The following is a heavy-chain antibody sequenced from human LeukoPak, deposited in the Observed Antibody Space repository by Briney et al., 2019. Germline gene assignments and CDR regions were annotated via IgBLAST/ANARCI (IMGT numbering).Heavy chain of an antibody. J-gene: IGHJ4*02. D-gene: IGHD6-6*01. CDR2: IWYDGSNK. Sequence: GGSLRLSCAASGFTFSSYGMHWVRQAPGKGLEWVAVIWYDGSNKYYADSVKGRFTISRDNSKNTLYLRMNSLRAEDTAVYYCARSQLDYYFDYWGQGTLVTVSS. CDR3: ARSQLDYYFDY. V-gene: IGHV3-33*01. CDR1: GFTFSSYG.